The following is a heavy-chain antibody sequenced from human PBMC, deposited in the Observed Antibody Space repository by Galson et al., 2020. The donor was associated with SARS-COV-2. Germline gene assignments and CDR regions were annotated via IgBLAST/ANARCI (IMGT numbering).Heavy chain of an antibody. CDR2: IFFTGRT. Sequence: SQTLSLTCTVSGASISSGGFYWSWIRQYPGKGLEWIGNIFFTGRTYYNPSLESRVTISVDTSKTQFSLRLSSVTAADTAVYYCARVTDLGVWFGGLLHRSYGVDVWGLGTTVTVSS. D-gene: IGHD3-10*01. V-gene: IGHV4-31*03. CDR3: ARVTDLGVWFGGLLHRSYGVDV. CDR1: GASISSGGFY. J-gene: IGHJ6*02.